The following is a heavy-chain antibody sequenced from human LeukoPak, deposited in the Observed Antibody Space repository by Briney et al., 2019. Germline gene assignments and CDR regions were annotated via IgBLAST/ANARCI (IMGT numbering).Heavy chain of an antibody. CDR3: ARGNGYSCDY. CDR2: IYYGGSA. Sequence: SETLSLTCAVYGGSFSGYYWSWIRQHPGKGLEWIGYIYYGGSAYYNPSLKSRVTISVATSQNQFSLDLSSVTAADTAVYYCARGNGYSCDYWGQGTLVTVSS. D-gene: IGHD5-24*01. J-gene: IGHJ4*02. CDR1: GGSFSGYY. V-gene: IGHV4-31*11.